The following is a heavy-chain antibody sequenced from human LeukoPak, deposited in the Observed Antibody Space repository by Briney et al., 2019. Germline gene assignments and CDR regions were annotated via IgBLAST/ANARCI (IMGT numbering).Heavy chain of an antibody. V-gene: IGHV3-7*01. Sequence: GGSLRLSCAASGFTFSNYWMSWVRQAPGKGLEWVANIKEDGSEKYHVDSVKGRFTISRDNARNSLYLQMNSPRAEDTAVYYCASGRQLGYWGQGTLVTVSS. CDR3: ASGRQLGY. J-gene: IGHJ4*02. D-gene: IGHD6-13*01. CDR1: GFTFSNYW. CDR2: IKEDGSEK.